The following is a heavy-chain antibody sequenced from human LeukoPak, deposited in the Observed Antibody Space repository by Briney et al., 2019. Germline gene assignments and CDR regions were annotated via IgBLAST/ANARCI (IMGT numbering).Heavy chain of an antibody. CDR2: IYYSGST. J-gene: IGHJ4*02. CDR1: GYSISSYY. Sequence: SETLSLTCTVSGYSISSYYWSWIRQPPGKGLEWIGYIYYSGSTNYNPSLKSRVTISVDTSKNQFSLKLSSVTAADTAVYYCARRITGATSDSFDYWGQGTLVTVSS. D-gene: IGHD1-20*01. CDR3: ARRITGATSDSFDY. V-gene: IGHV4-59*08.